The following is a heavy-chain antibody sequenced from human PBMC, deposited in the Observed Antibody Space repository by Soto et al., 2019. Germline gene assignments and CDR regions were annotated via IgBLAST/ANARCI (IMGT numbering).Heavy chain of an antibody. CDR2: IYWDDDK. CDR1: GFSLSTRGVA. CDR3: AHSPLYCSVGSCYSGGGFDS. Sequence: SGPTLVNPTQTLTLTCTFSGFSLSTRGVAVGWIRQPPGKALEWLALIYWDDDKRYSPSLKSRLSITKDTSKNQVVFTMTNMDPVDTGTYYCAHSPLYCSVGSCYSGGGFDSWGQGTMVTVSS. D-gene: IGHD2-15*01. J-gene: IGHJ3*02. V-gene: IGHV2-5*02.